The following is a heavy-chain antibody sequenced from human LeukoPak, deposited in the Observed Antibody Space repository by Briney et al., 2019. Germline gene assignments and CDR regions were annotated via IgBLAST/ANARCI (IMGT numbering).Heavy chain of an antibody. CDR1: GFDFSNHP. J-gene: IGHJ4*02. V-gene: IGHV3-23*01. CDR3: QLATDC. CDR2: NSGNGNT. D-gene: IGHD6-6*01. Sequence: GGSLRLSCAASGFDFSNHPMSWVRQAPGKGLEWLSTNSGNGNTYYADSVKGRFTTSRDNSKNMLSVQMNSLTAGDTATYYCQLATDCWGQGTLVTVSS.